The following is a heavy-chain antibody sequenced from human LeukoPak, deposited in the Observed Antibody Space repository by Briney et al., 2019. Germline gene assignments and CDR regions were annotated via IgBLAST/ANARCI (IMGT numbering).Heavy chain of an antibody. V-gene: IGHV3-53*01. Sequence: GGSLRLSCAASGFTVSSNYMSWVRQAPGKGLEWVSVIYSGGSTYYADSVKGRFTISRDNSKNTLYLQMNSLRAEDTAVYYCASLYGSGSFPFDCWGQGTLVTVSS. CDR2: IYSGGST. J-gene: IGHJ4*02. CDR1: GFTVSSNY. D-gene: IGHD3-10*01. CDR3: ASLYGSGSFPFDC.